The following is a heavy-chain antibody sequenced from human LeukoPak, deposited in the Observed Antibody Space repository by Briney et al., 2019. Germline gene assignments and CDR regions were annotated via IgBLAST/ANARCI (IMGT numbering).Heavy chain of an antibody. V-gene: IGHV3-15*01. Sequence: KPGRSLRLSCAASGFTFSNAWMSWVRQAPGQGLEWVGRSKSKTDGGTRDYAAPVKGRVTISRDDSKNTLYLQMNSLRAEDTAVYYCASRNQYCGGDCFWAFDIWGRGTMVTVSS. D-gene: IGHD2-21*02. CDR2: SKSKTDGGTR. J-gene: IGHJ3*02. CDR3: ASRNQYCGGDCFWAFDI. CDR1: GFTFSNAW.